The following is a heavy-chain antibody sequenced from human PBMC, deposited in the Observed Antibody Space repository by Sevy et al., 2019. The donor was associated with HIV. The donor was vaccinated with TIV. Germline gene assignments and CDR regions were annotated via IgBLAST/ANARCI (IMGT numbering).Heavy chain of an antibody. V-gene: IGHV3-30-3*01. Sequence: GGSLRLSCAVSGLTLSTYAMHWVRQAPGKGLECVAIVSSDGSEINYADSVKGRLTISRDNSRNTLYLQMNSLRTEDTAMYYCARDQLGSIDYWGQGTLVTVSS. CDR2: VSSDGSEI. CDR3: ARDQLGSIDY. D-gene: IGHD7-27*01. CDR1: GLTLSTYA. J-gene: IGHJ4*02.